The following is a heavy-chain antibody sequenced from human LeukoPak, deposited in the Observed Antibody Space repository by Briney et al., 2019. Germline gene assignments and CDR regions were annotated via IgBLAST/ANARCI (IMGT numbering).Heavy chain of an antibody. J-gene: IGHJ3*02. V-gene: IGHV3-23*01. CDR2: ISGSGGST. CDR1: GFTFSSYA. Sequence: GGSLRLSCAASGFTFSSYAMSWVRQAPGKGLEWVSAISGSGGSTYYADSVKGRFTISRDNSKNTLYLQMNSLRAEDTAVYYCAKVSVTIFGVVPDALDIWGQGTMVTVSS. D-gene: IGHD3-3*01. CDR3: AKVSVTIFGVVPDALDI.